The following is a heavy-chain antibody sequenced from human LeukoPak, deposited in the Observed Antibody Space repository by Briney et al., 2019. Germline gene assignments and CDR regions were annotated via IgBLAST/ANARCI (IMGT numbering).Heavy chain of an antibody. J-gene: IGHJ4*02. CDR3: ARVEVGATVIDY. Sequence: PGGSLRLSCAASGFTFSDYYMSWIRQAPGKGLKWVSYISSSGSTIYYADSVKGRFTISRDNAKNSLYLQMNSLRAEDTAVYHCARVEVGATVIDYWGQGTLVTVSS. D-gene: IGHD1-26*01. CDR1: GFTFSDYY. V-gene: IGHV3-11*01. CDR2: ISSSGSTI.